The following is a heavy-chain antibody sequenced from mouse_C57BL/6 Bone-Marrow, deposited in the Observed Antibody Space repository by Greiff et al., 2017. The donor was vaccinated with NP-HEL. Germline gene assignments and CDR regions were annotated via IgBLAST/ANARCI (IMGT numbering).Heavy chain of an antibody. D-gene: IGHD1-1*01. CDR1: GFTFSSYA. CDR2: ISDGGSYT. V-gene: IGHV5-4*01. J-gene: IGHJ2*01. CDR3: ARDLTVVAGWDY. Sequence: EVNVVESGGGLVKPGGSLKLSCAASGFTFSSYAMSWVRQTPEKRLEWVATISDGGSYTYYPDNVKGRFTISRDNAKNNLYLQMSHLKSEDTAMYYCARDLTVVAGWDYWGQGTTLTVSS.